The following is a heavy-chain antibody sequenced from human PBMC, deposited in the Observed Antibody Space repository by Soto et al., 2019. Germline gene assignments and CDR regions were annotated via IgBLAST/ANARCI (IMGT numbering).Heavy chain of an antibody. V-gene: IGHV3-23*01. D-gene: IGHD6-13*01. CDR2: ISGSGDSI. CDR1: GFTFSSYA. J-gene: IGHJ4*01. CDR3: EARGPGTYFDY. Sequence: EVQLLDSGGGLVQPGGSLRLSCSASGFTFSSYAMNWVRQAPGKGLEWVSVISGSGDSIYYADSVKGRFTISRDSSTNTLYLQMISLRPEDTAVCNGEARGPGTYFDYWGHGTLVNGS.